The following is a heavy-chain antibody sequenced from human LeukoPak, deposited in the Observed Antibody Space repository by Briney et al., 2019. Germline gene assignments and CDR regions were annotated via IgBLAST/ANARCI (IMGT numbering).Heavy chain of an antibody. CDR2: IGGSGSTT. CDR1: ALTLGNNG. V-gene: IGHV3-23*01. CDR3: AEVESSYCRI. D-gene: IGHD3-10*01. J-gene: IGHJ4*02. Sequence: GGSLRCSCVAYALTLGNNGLEWVGQAPGKGLEWVSSIGGSGSTTYYADSVRGRLTISRDNSKNSMYLQMSSLRAEDTAIYYCAEVESSYCRIWGQGTLVTVSS.